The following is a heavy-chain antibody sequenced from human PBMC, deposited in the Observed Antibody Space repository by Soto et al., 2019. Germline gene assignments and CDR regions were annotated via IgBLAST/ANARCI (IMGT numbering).Heavy chain of an antibody. V-gene: IGHV3-30*03. CDR2: ISYDGSNK. CDR1: GFTFSSYG. Sequence: GGSLRLSCAASGFTFSSYGMHWVRQAPGKGLEWVAVISYDGSNKYYADSVKGRFTISRDNSKNTLYLQMNSLRAEDTAVYYCARDLYSGSPVHWFDPWGQGTLVTVSS. CDR3: ARDLYSGSPVHWFDP. D-gene: IGHD1-26*01. J-gene: IGHJ5*02.